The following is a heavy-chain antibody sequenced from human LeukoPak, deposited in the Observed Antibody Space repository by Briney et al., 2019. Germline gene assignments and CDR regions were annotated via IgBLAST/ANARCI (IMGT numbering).Heavy chain of an antibody. J-gene: IGHJ4*02. CDR3: ARDGGTAAAGTSPLDY. CDR2: IYHSGST. V-gene: IGHV4-38-2*02. Sequence: SETLSLTCTVSGYSISSGYYWGWIRQPPGKGLEWIGSIYHSGSTYYNPSLKSRVTISVDTSKNQFSLKLSSVTAADTAAYYCARDGGTAAAGTSPLDYWGQGTLVTVSS. CDR1: GYSISSGYY. D-gene: IGHD6-13*01.